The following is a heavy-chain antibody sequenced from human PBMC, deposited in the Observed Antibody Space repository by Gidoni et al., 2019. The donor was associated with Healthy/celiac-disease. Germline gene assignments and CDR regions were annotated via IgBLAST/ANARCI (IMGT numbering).Heavy chain of an antibody. Sequence: EVQLLESGGGLVQPGGYMRLSCAASGSTFSSYAIRWVRQAPGKGLEWVSAISGSGGSTYYADSVKGRFTISRDNSKNTLYLQMNSLRAEDTAVYYCANDQPPEYCSGGSCYPTFDYWGQGTLVTVSS. J-gene: IGHJ4*02. CDR1: GSTFSSYA. V-gene: IGHV3-23*01. CDR3: ANDQPPEYCSGGSCYPTFDY. D-gene: IGHD2-15*01. CDR2: ISGSGGST.